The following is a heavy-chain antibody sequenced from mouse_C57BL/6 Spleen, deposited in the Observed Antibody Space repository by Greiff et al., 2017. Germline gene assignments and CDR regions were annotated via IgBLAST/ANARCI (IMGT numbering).Heavy chain of an antibody. CDR2: IYPGSGST. CDR3: ARREDYDYTLFDY. Sequence: VQLQQPGAELVKPGASVKMSCKASGYTFTSYWITWVKQRPGQGLEWIGDIYPGSGSTNYNEKFKSKATLTVDTSSSTAYMQLSSLTSEDSAVYYCARREDYDYTLFDYWGQGTTLTVSS. J-gene: IGHJ2*01. V-gene: IGHV1-55*01. D-gene: IGHD2-4*01. CDR1: GYTFTSYW.